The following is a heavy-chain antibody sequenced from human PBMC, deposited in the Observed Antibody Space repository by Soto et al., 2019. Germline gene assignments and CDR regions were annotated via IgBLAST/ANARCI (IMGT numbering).Heavy chain of an antibody. CDR3: ARGRGAAADYFDF. CDR1: GFTFSDYY. V-gene: IGHV3-11*05. J-gene: IGHJ4*02. Sequence: QVQLVESGGGLVKPGGSLRLSCAVSGFTFSDYYMTWIRQAPGKGLEWVSYISSSTSHTNYADSVKGRFTISRDNVTNSLFLQMKSMRAEDTAVYYCARGRGAAADYFDFWGQGTLVTVSS. D-gene: IGHD6-13*01. CDR2: ISSSTSHT.